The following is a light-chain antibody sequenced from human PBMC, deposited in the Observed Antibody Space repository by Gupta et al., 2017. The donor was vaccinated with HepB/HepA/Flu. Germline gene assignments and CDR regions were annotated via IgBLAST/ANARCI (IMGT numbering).Light chain of an antibody. CDR3: QQYISDPWT. Sequence: GDRVTITCLASQGISNYLALYQQKPGKVPKLLIYAASTLQSGVPSRFSGSGSGTDFTLTISSLQPEDVATYYCQQYISDPWTFGQGTKVEIK. CDR1: QGISNY. J-gene: IGKJ1*01. V-gene: IGKV1-27*01. CDR2: AAS.